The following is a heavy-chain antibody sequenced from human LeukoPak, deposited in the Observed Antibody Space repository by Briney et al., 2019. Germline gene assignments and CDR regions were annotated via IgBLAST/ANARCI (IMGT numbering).Heavy chain of an antibody. Sequence: ASVKVSCKASGYTFTSYGISWVRQAPGQGLEWMGWISAYNGNTNYAQKLQGRVTMTTDTSTSTAYMELRSLRSDDTAVYYCAYPYYYDSSGPILDYWGQGTLVTVSS. CDR1: GYTFTSYG. J-gene: IGHJ4*02. CDR2: ISAYNGNT. CDR3: AYPYYYDSSGPILDY. D-gene: IGHD3-22*01. V-gene: IGHV1-18*01.